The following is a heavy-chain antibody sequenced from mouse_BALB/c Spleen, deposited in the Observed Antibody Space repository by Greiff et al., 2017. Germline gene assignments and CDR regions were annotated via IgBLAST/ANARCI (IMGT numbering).Heavy chain of an antibody. V-gene: IGHV3-2*02. Sequence: EVKLQESGPGLVKPSQSLSLTCTVTGYSITSDYAWNWIRQFPGNKLGWMGYISYSGSTSYNPSLKSRISITRDTSKNQFFLQLNSVTTEDTATYYCARTDGYYGYGLDYWGQGTTLTVSS. CDR3: ARTDGYYGYGLDY. CDR2: ISYSGST. J-gene: IGHJ2*01. CDR1: GYSITSDYA. D-gene: IGHD1-2*01.